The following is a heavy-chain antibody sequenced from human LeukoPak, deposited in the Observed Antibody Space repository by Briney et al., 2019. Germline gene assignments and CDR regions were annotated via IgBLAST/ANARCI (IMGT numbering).Heavy chain of an antibody. CDR3: ARSDSSGWFFEF. CDR2: INPNSGRT. CDR1: GYTFTGYY. Sequence: ASVKVSCKASGYTFTGYYMHWVRQAPGQGLEWMGWINPNSGRTSYARNFQGRVIMTRDPSINTAYMELSGLTSNDTAVYYCARSDSSGWFFEFWGQGTLVTVSS. V-gene: IGHV1-2*02. D-gene: IGHD6-19*01. J-gene: IGHJ4*02.